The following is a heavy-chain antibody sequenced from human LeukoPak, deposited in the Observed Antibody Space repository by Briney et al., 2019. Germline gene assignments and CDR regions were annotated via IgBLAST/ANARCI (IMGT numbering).Heavy chain of an antibody. D-gene: IGHD1-26*01. CDR2: ISYDGSNK. Sequence: GGSLRLSCAASGFTFSGSAMHWVRQAPGKGLEWVAVISYDGSNKYYADSVKGRFTISRDNSKNTLYLQMNSLRAEDTAVYYCARGRPPEWVAWGQGTLVTVSS. CDR3: ARGRPPEWVA. J-gene: IGHJ5*02. V-gene: IGHV3-30-3*01. CDR1: GFTFSGSA.